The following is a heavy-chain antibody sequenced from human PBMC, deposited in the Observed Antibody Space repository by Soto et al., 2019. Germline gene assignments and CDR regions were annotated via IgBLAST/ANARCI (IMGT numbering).Heavy chain of an antibody. Sequence: QVQLQQWGAGLLKPSETLSLTCAVYGGSFSGYYWSWIRQPPGKGLEWFGEINHSGSTNYNPSLKSRVTISVDTSKNQFYLKLSYVTAADTAVYYCARGRGYYYGSGSYRGPCYFDYWVQGTLVTVSS. V-gene: IGHV4-34*01. J-gene: IGHJ4*02. CDR1: GGSFSGYY. D-gene: IGHD3-10*01. CDR3: ARGRGYYYGSGSYRGPCYFDY. CDR2: INHSGST.